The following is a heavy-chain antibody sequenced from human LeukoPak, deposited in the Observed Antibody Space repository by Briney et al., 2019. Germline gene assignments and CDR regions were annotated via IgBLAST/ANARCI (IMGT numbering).Heavy chain of an antibody. V-gene: IGHV1-2*02. J-gene: IGHJ6*04. CDR3: ARGPYTDMDV. CDR1: GYTFTGYY. CDR2: INPNSGGT. Sequence: ASVKVSCKASGYTFTGYYMHWVRQAPGQGLEWMGWINPNSGGTNYAQKFQGRVTMTRNTSISTAYMELSSLRSEDTAVYYCARGPYTDMDVWGKGTTVTISS. D-gene: IGHD4-11*01.